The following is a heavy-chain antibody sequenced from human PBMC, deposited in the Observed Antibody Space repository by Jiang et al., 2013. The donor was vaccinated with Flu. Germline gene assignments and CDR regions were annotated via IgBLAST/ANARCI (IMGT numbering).Heavy chain of an antibody. CDR3: ARAPMDTAMAGAEYFQH. Sequence: SWIRQPAGKGLEWIGRIYTSGSTNYNPSLKSRVTISVDTSKNQFSLKLSSATAADTAVYYCARAPMDTAMAGAEYFQHWGQGTLVTVSS. CDR2: IYTSGST. D-gene: IGHD5-18*01. V-gene: IGHV4-61*02. J-gene: IGHJ1*01.